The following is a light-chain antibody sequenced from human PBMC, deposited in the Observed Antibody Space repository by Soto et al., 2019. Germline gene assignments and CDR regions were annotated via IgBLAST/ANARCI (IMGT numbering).Light chain of an antibody. J-gene: IGKJ5*01. CDR3: MLGTRWPLIT. V-gene: IGKV2-30*01. CDR1: QSLVYTDGLPY. Sequence: DVVMTQSPLSLPVNLGQPASISCSSSQSLVYTDGLPYLNWFQQRPGQSPRRLIFKVSKRDSGVTDSFRGSVSGSDFTLKIISVEAKNVGVYYCMLGTRWPLITFGQGTRLEIK. CDR2: KVS.